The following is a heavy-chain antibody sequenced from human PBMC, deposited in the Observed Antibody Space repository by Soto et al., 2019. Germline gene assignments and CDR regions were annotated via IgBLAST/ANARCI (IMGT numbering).Heavy chain of an antibody. Sequence: PGESLKISCQGSGYHFNIYLIAWVRQMPGKGLEWMGVIYPVDSDTRYSPSFQGQVTISVDKSINTAYLQWSSLQASDTAIYYCARQDGDGLFYFDYWGQGTPVTVSS. V-gene: IGHV5-51*01. CDR1: GYHFNIYL. D-gene: IGHD4-17*01. CDR2: IYPVDSDT. CDR3: ARQDGDGLFYFDY. J-gene: IGHJ4*02.